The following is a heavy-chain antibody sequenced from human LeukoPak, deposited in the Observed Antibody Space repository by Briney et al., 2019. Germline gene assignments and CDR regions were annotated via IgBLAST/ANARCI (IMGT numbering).Heavy chain of an antibody. CDR3: GKDRFVGYDDTRGWFDP. D-gene: IGHD5-12*01. V-gene: IGHV3-30*02. CDR1: GFTFSSYG. Sequence: GGSLRLSCAASGFTFSSYGMHWVRQAPGKGLEWVSFIRNDGSNKYYADSVKGRFTISRDNSKNTLYLQMNSLRAEDTAVYYCGKDRFVGYDDTRGWFDPWGQGTLVTVSS. J-gene: IGHJ5*02. CDR2: IRNDGSNK.